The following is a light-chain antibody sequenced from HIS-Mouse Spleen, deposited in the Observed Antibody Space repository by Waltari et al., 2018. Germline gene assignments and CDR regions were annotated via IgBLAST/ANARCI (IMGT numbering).Light chain of an antibody. CDR2: EDS. CDR1: ALPTKY. Sequence: SYELTQPPSVSVSPGQTARITCSGDALPTKYAYWYQHKSRQAPVLVIYEDSKRPSGIPERFSGSSSGTMATLTISGAQVEDEADYYCYSTDSSGNHRVFGGGTKLTVL. V-gene: IGLV3-10*01. J-gene: IGLJ2*01. CDR3: YSTDSSGNHRV.